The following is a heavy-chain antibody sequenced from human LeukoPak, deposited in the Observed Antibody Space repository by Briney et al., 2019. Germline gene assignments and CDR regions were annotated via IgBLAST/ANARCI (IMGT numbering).Heavy chain of an antibody. CDR3: ATYRQVLLPFES. Sequence: GGSLRLSCAASGFTFSSYGMHWVRQAPGKGLEWVAFIRYDGSNKYYADSVKGRFTISRDNSRNTLSLHMNSLRAEDTAIYYCATYRQVLLPFESWGQGTLVTVSS. J-gene: IGHJ4*02. CDR1: GFTFSSYG. V-gene: IGHV3-30*02. CDR2: IRYDGSNK. D-gene: IGHD2-8*02.